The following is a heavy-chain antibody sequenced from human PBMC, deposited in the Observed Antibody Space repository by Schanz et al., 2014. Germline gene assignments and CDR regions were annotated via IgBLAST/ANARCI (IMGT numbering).Heavy chain of an antibody. Sequence: QVQLVQSGAEVKKPGASVKVSCKASGYTFTSYGISWVRQAPGQGLEWMGWISPYNGNTNYAQKLQRRVTITADTSTSTAYMDLRSQRSDDTSVYYCARDQSPYTNTSDVRYFDYWGQGSLVTVSS. CDR2: ISPYNGNT. D-gene: IGHD6-6*01. V-gene: IGHV1-18*01. J-gene: IGHJ4*02. CDR1: GYTFTSYG. CDR3: ARDQSPYTNTSDVRYFDY.